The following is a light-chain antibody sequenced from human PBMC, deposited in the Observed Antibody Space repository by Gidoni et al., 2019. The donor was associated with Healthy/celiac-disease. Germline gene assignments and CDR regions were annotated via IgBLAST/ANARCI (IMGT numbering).Light chain of an antibody. CDR3: AAWDDSLNGNYV. CDR2: SNN. CDR1: SSNIGSNT. J-gene: IGLJ1*01. V-gene: IGLV1-44*01. Sequence: QSVLTQPPSAPGTPGQRVTISCSGSSSNIGSNTVNWYQQLPGTAPKLLIYSNNQRPSGVPDRSSGSKSGTSASLAISGLQSEDEADYYCAAWDDSLNGNYVFGTGTKVTVL.